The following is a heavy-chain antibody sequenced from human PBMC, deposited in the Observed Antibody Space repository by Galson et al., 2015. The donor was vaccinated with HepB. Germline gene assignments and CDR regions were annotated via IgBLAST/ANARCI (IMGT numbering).Heavy chain of an antibody. CDR1: GDSVSSNTVA. J-gene: IGHJ4*01. V-gene: IGHV6-1*01. D-gene: IGHD1-26*01. CDR3: ARGSLGASAVFDY. Sequence: CAISGDSVSSNTVAWNWIRQSPSRGLEWLGRTYYRSKWYNDCAVSVKSRISINPDTSKNHFSLQLNSVTPEDTAVYYCARGSLGASAVFDYWGHGTLVTVSS. CDR2: TYYRSKWYN.